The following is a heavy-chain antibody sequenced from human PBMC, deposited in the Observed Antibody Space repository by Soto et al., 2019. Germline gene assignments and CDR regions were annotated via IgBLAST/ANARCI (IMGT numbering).Heavy chain of an antibody. Sequence: QVQLVESGGGVVQPGRSLRLSCAAAEFTFSSFGKHWFRQPPGKGLEWVTVISVDGDNRYYSDSVKGRFTVSRDNSKTTLYLQLNSLRSVDTAVYYCAKSRVSGGNSFLVDYWGQGTLVTVSS. J-gene: IGHJ4*02. D-gene: IGHD2-15*01. CDR1: EFTFSSFG. CDR2: ISVDGDNR. V-gene: IGHV3-30*18. CDR3: AKSRVSGGNSFLVDY.